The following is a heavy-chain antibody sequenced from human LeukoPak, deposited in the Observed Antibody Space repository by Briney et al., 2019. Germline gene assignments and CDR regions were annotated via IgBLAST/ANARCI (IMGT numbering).Heavy chain of an antibody. CDR2: IGWNGGFI. CDR3: ARDGGSSGTGAYYMDV. Sequence: PGRSLRLSCAASGFTIDNYAMHWVRQAPGKGLEWVSGIGWNGGFIGSADSVKGRFTISRDNAKNSLYLQMNSLRAEDTAVYYCARDGGSSGTGAYYMDVWGKGTTVTVSS. J-gene: IGHJ6*03. V-gene: IGHV3-9*01. CDR1: GFTIDNYA. D-gene: IGHD6-6*01.